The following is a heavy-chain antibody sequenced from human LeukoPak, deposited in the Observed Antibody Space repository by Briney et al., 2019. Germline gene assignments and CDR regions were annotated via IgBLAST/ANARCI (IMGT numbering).Heavy chain of an antibody. J-gene: IGHJ4*02. V-gene: IGHV1-18*01. CDR3: ARGGYSYGYMGYFDY. Sequence: ASVKVSCKASGYTFSSYGISWVRQAPGQGLEWMGWIATYNGNSKYAQKVQGRVTMTTDTSTTTAYMELRTLRSDDTAVYYCARGGYSYGYMGYFDYWGQGTLVTVSS. CDR1: GYTFSSYG. D-gene: IGHD5-18*01. CDR2: IATYNGNS.